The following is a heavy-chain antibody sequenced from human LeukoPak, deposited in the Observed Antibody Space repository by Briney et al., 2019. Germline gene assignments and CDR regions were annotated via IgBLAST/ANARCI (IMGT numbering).Heavy chain of an antibody. CDR1: GGSISSYY. J-gene: IGHJ5*02. CDR2: IYTSGST. D-gene: IGHD2-2*01. Sequence: SETLSLTCTVSGGSISSYYWSWIRQPAGKGLEWIGRIYTSGSTNYNPSLKSRVTMSVDTSKNQFSLKPSSVTAADTAVYYCARGPVVVVPAADNWFDPWGQGTLVTVSS. CDR3: ARGPVVVVPAADNWFDP. V-gene: IGHV4-4*07.